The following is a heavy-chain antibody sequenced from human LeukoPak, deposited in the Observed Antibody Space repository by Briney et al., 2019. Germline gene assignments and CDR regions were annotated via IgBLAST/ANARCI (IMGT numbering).Heavy chain of an antibody. CDR2: INSGGDYK. D-gene: IGHD3-9*01. V-gene: IGHV3-21*01. Sequence: GGSLRLSCAASGFIVSDNYMIWVRQAPGKGLEWVSSINSGGDYKYYADSVKGRFTTSRDNAKNSLSLQLSSLRVEDTAIYYCARGHYDVLASSYKWTPDYWGQGTLVTVSS. CDR3: ARGHYDVLASSYKWTPDY. CDR1: GFIVSDNY. J-gene: IGHJ4*02.